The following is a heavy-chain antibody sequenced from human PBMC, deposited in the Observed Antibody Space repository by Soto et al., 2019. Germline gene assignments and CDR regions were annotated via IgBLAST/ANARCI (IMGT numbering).Heavy chain of an antibody. D-gene: IGHD5-18*01. CDR1: GFTFRTYC. CDR3: ARDGSTSWYSYDYHGMDV. V-gene: IGHV3-7*05. CDR2: INLDGSGK. Sequence: EVQLVESGGGLVQPGGSRRLSFEASGFTFRTYCLSWVRQVPGKGLEWVANINLDGSGKNYVDSVKGRFTISRDNARNSLYLQMSSLRAEDTALYYCARDGSTSWYSYDYHGMDVWGQGTTVTVSS. J-gene: IGHJ6*02.